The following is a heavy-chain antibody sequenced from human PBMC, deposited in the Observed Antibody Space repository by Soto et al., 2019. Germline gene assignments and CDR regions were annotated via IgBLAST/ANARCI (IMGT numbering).Heavy chain of an antibody. J-gene: IGHJ3*02. CDR1: GGSISSYY. Sequence: SETLSLTCTVSGGSISSYYWSWIRQPPGKGLEWIGYIYYSGSTNYDPSLKSRVTISVDTSKNQFSLKLSSVTAADTAVYYCARTTVFDTEAFDIWGQGTMVTV. CDR2: IYYSGST. V-gene: IGHV4-59*01. CDR3: ARTTVFDTEAFDI. D-gene: IGHD4-17*01.